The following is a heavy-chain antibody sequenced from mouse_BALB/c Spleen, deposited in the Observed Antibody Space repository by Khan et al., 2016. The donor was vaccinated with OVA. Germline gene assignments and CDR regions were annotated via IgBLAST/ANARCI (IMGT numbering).Heavy chain of an antibody. J-gene: IGHJ2*01. CDR2: ISYDGSN. V-gene: IGHV3-6*02. Sequence: EVKLLESGPGLVKPSQSLSLTCSVTGYSITSGYYWNWIRQFPGNKLEWMGYISYDGSNNYNPSLKNRISITRDTSKNQFFLKLNSVTTEDTATCYCARDYYGNYYFDYWGQGTTLTVSS. D-gene: IGHD2-1*01. CDR1: GYSITSGYY. CDR3: ARDYYGNYYFDY.